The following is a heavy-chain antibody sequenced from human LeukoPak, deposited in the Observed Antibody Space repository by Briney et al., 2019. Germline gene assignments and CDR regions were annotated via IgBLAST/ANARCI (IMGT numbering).Heavy chain of an antibody. J-gene: IGHJ4*02. Sequence: KASQTLSLTCAVSGGSISSGGYSWSWIRQPPGKGLERIGYIYHSGSTYYNPSLKSRVTISVDRSKNQFSLKLSSVTAADAAVYYCARTYGDYGGFDYWGQGTLVTVSS. D-gene: IGHD4-17*01. CDR2: IYHSGST. V-gene: IGHV4-30-2*01. CDR1: GGSISSGGYS. CDR3: ARTYGDYGGFDY.